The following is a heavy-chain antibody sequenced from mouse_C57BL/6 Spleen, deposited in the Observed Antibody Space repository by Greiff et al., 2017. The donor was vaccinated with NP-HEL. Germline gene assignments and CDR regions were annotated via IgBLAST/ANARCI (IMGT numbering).Heavy chain of an antibody. V-gene: IGHV1-80*01. CDR3: ARGDYSNLRYPYAMDY. D-gene: IGHD2-5*01. CDR2: IYPGDGDT. J-gene: IGHJ4*01. CDR1: GYAFRSYW. Sequence: VQLQQSGAELVKPGASVKISCKASGYAFRSYWMNWVKQRPGKGLEWIGQIYPGDGDTNYNGKFKGKATLTADKSSSTAYMQLSSLTSEDSAVYFCARGDYSNLRYPYAMDYWGQGTSVTVSS.